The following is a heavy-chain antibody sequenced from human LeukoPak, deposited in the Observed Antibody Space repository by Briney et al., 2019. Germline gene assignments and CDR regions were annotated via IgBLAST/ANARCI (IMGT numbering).Heavy chain of an antibody. CDR2: ISAIGGNT. J-gene: IGHJ2*01. D-gene: IGHD6-13*01. V-gene: IGHV3-23*01. CDR3: AKGQPADWYFDL. CDR1: GFTFSTYA. Sequence: GGSLRLSCAASGFTFSTYAMNWVRQAPGKGLEWVSLISAIGGNTYYADSVRGRFTISRDNSKNTLSLQMNSLRAEDTAVYYCAKGQPADWYFDLWGRGTLVTVSS.